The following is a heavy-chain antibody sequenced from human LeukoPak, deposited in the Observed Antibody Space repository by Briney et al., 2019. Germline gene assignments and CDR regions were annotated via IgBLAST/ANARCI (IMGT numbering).Heavy chain of an antibody. V-gene: IGHV3-30*02. Sequence: GGSLRLSCAASGFTFSDFGMHWVRQAPGKGLEWVAPIRSDGSNKYYAESVKGRFTISRDSSKNTLFLQMNSLRVEDTAVYYCAKDRDDYGNDCWGQGVLVTVST. D-gene: IGHD4-17*01. CDR2: IRSDGSNK. CDR3: AKDRDDYGNDC. J-gene: IGHJ4*02. CDR1: GFTFSDFG.